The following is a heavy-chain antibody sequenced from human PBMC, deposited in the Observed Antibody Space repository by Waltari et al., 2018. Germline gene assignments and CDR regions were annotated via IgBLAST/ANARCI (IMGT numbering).Heavy chain of an antibody. CDR1: GFTFSSYS. D-gene: IGHD3-9*01. CDR2: ISSSSSTI. V-gene: IGHV3-48*04. CDR3: ARGTYYDILTGYLRPPYFDY. J-gene: IGHJ4*02. Sequence: EVQLVESGGGLVQPGGSLRLSCAASGFTFSSYSMNWVRQAPGKGLEWVSYISSSSSTIYYADSVKGRFTISRDNAKNSLYLQMNSLRAEDTAVYYCARGTYYDILTGYLRPPYFDYWGQGTLVTVSS.